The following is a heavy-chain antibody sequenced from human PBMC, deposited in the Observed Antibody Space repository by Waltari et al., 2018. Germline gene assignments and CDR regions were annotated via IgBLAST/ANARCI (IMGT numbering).Heavy chain of an antibody. V-gene: IGHV4-4*07. CDR1: GGSISSNY. CDR2: ISGSDGST. D-gene: IGHD6-13*01. CDR3: AKYSGSGGYYFDY. Sequence: QVQLQESGPGLVKPSETLSLPCAVSGGSISSNYWSWVRQSPGKGLEWIGRISGSDGSTDYNPSLTSRVTISTDTSKKQFSLRLSSVTAADTAVYYCAKYSGSGGYYFDYWGQGVLVTVSS. J-gene: IGHJ4*02.